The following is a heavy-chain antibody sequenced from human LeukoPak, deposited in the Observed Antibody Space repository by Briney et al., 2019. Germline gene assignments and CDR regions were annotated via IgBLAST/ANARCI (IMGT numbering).Heavy chain of an antibody. Sequence: SETLSLTCTVSGGSISSYYWSWIRQPPGKGLEWIGYIYYSGSTNYSPSLKIRVTISVDTSKNQFSLKLSSVTAADTAVYYCARLSYDTSGYWPDYFDYWGQGTLVTVSS. V-gene: IGHV4-59*08. D-gene: IGHD3-22*01. J-gene: IGHJ4*02. CDR3: ARLSYDTSGYWPDYFDY. CDR1: GGSISSYY. CDR2: IYYSGST.